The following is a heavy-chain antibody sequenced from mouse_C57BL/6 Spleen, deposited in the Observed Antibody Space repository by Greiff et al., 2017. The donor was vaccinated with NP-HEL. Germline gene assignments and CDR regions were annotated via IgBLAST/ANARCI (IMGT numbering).Heavy chain of an antibody. CDR3: ARTRLGQIIYYAMDY. V-gene: IGHV2-2*01. J-gene: IGHJ4*01. Sequence: VQGVESGPGLVQPSQSLSITCTVSGFSLTSYGVHWVRQSPGKGLEWLGVIWSGGSTDYNAAFISRLSISKDNSKSQVFFKMNSLQADDTAIYYCARTRLGQIIYYAMDYWGQGTSVTVSS. CDR1: GFSLTSYG. D-gene: IGHD4-1*01. CDR2: IWSGGST.